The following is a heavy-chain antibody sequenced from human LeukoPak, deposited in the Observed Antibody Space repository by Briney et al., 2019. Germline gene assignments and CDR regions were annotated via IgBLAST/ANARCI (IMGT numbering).Heavy chain of an antibody. D-gene: IGHD6-13*01. CDR3: ARAGAAAHFWYSDL. Sequence: QSGGSLRLSRAASGFTFSSYWMSWVRQAPGKGLEWVANIKQDGSDTKYVDSVKGRLTISRDNAKNSLYLQMNSLRAEDTAVYYCARAGAAAHFWYSDLWGRGTLVTVSS. CDR1: GFTFSSYW. CDR2: IKQDGSDT. V-gene: IGHV3-7*01. J-gene: IGHJ2*01.